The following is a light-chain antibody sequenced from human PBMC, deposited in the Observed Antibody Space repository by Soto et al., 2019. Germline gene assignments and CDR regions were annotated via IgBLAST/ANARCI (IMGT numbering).Light chain of an antibody. CDR2: SDS. Sequence: QSVLTQPPSASGTPGQRVTISCSGSNSNIGINAVYWYQQLPGAAPTFLIYSDSQRPSGVPDRFSASKSGTSATLAISGLRSEDEADYYCAAWDDGLRGPVFGGGTKPTVL. J-gene: IGLJ3*02. CDR3: AAWDDGLRGPV. V-gene: IGLV1-47*02. CDR1: NSNIGINA.